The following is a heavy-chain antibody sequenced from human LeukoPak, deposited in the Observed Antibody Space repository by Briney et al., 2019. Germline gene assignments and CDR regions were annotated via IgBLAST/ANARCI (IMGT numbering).Heavy chain of an antibody. CDR2: IKQDGSEK. CDR3: ARAAQGYYGSGSYEVGYYYGVDV. J-gene: IGHJ6*02. D-gene: IGHD3-10*01. Sequence: GGSLRLSCVASGFTFSTYSMIWARQAPGKGLEWVANIKQDGSEKYYVDSVKGRFTISRDNAKNSLYLQMNSLRAEDTAVYYCARAAQGYYGSGSYEVGYYYGVDVWGQGTTVTVSS. V-gene: IGHV3-7*01. CDR1: GFTFSTYS.